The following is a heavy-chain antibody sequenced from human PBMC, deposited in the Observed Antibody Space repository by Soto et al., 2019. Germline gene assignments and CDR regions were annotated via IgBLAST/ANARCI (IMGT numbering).Heavy chain of an antibody. CDR1: GFTFSSYG. Sequence: QVQLVESGGGVVQPGTSLRLSCAASGFTFSSYGMHWVRQAPGKGLEWVAVISYDGSNKYYADSVKGRFTISRDNSKNTLSLQMNSLRPEDTAMYFCAKDTREDWNFVVYYFDYWGQGTLVTVSS. J-gene: IGHJ4*02. CDR2: ISYDGSNK. D-gene: IGHD1-7*01. V-gene: IGHV3-30*18. CDR3: AKDTREDWNFVVYYFDY.